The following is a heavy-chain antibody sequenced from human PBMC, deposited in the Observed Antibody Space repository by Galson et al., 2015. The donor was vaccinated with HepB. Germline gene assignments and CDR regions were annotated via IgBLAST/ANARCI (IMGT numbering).Heavy chain of an antibody. D-gene: IGHD6-19*01. CDR2: IIPIFGTA. V-gene: IGHV1-69*13. J-gene: IGHJ2*01. CDR3: ARGSGWPEWYFDL. CDR1: GGTFSSHA. Sequence: SVKVSCKASGGTFSSHAISWVRQAPGQGLEWMGGIIPIFGTANYAQKFQGRVTITADESTSTAYMGLSSLRSEDTAVYYCARGSGWPEWYFDLWGRGTLVTVSS.